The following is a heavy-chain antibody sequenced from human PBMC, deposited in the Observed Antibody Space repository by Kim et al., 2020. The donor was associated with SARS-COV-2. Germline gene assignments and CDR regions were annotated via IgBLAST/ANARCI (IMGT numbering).Heavy chain of an antibody. V-gene: IGHV1-24*01. CDR2: FDPEDGET. CDR1: GYTLTELS. Sequence: ASVKVSCKVSGYTLTELSMHWVRQAPGKGLEWMGGFDPEDGETIYAQKFQGRVTMTEDTSTDTAYMELSSLRSEDTAVYYCATRQQLVWDYGMDVWGQGTTVTVSS. D-gene: IGHD6-13*01. CDR3: ATRQQLVWDYGMDV. J-gene: IGHJ6*02.